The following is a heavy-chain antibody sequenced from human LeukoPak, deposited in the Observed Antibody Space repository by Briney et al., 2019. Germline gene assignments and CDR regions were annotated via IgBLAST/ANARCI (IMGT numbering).Heavy chain of an antibody. D-gene: IGHD2-2*01. J-gene: IGHJ6*03. Sequence: GASVKVSXKASGGTFSSYAISWVRQAPGQGLEWMGGIIPIFGTANYAQKFQGRVTITTDESTSTAYMELSSLRSEDTAVYYCAREYCSSTSCYFVEYYMDVWGKGTTVTVSS. V-gene: IGHV1-69*05. CDR3: AREYCSSTSCYFVEYYMDV. CDR1: GGTFSSYA. CDR2: IIPIFGTA.